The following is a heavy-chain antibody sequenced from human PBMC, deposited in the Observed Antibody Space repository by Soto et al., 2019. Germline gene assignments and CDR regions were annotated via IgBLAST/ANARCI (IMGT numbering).Heavy chain of an antibody. CDR2: ISAYNGNT. D-gene: IGHD6-19*01. CDR3: AREASVSSIAVAGAIGPYYYYGMDA. Sequence: GASVKVSCKASGYTFTSYGISWVRQAPGQGLEWMGWISAYNGNTNYAQKLQGRVTMTTDTSTSTAYMELRSLRSDDTAVYYCAREASVSSIAVAGAIGPYYYYGMDAWGQGTTVTVSS. J-gene: IGHJ6*02. V-gene: IGHV1-18*01. CDR1: GYTFTSYG.